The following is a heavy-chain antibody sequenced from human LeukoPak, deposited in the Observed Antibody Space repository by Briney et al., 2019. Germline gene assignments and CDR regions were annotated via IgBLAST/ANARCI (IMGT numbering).Heavy chain of an antibody. CDR2: IYSGGST. Sequence: PGGSLRLSCAASGFTLSSNYMSWVRQAPGKGLEWVSVIYSGGSTYYADSVKGRFTISRHNSKNTLYLQMNSLRAEDTAVYYCASLGYCSGGSCPAVDYWGQGTLVTVSS. V-gene: IGHV3-53*04. CDR1: GFTLSSNY. CDR3: ASLGYCSGGSCPAVDY. D-gene: IGHD2-15*01. J-gene: IGHJ4*02.